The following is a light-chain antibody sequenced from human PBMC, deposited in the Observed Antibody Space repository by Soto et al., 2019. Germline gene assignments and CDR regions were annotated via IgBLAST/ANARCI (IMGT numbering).Light chain of an antibody. V-gene: IGKV1-39*01. CDR3: QQSYTTRPLT. Sequence: DIPLTQSPSSLSASVGDRVTITCRASQTVTNYLHCYQQKTGKAPKLLIYAYSNLQSGVPSRFCASGSVTNFTLTISGLQPEDFATYYCQQSYTTRPLTFGGGTKVESK. CDR2: AYS. J-gene: IGKJ4*01. CDR1: QTVTNY.